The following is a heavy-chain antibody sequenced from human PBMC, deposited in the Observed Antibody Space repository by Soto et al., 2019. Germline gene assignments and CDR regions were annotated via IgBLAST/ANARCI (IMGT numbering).Heavy chain of an antibody. D-gene: IGHD6-19*01. V-gene: IGHV3-30*18. CDR2: ISYDGSNK. Sequence: QVQLVESGGGVVQPGRSLRLSCAASGFTFSSYGIHWVRQAPGKGLEWVAVISYDGSNKYYADSVKGRFTISRENSKNTLYLQMNSLRAEDTDVYYCAKGAYSSGWCFAYWGQGTLVTVSS. CDR1: GFTFSSYG. CDR3: AKGAYSSGWCFAY. J-gene: IGHJ4*02.